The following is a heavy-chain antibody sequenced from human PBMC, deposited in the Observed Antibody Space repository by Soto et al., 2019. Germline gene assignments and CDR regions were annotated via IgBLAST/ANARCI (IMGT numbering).Heavy chain of an antibody. D-gene: IGHD2-2*01. V-gene: IGHV3-21*01. CDR2: ITTTSTYK. J-gene: IGHJ6*02. CDR3: AREKCSSTSCNHGMDV. CDR1: AFTFNNFP. Sequence: PGGSLRLSCVASAFTFNNFPMHWVRQAPGKGLQWLASITTTSTYKYYADSVKGRFSISRDSAKNSLYLELTNLRSEDTAVYYCAREKCSSTSCNHGMDVWGLGTTVTVSS.